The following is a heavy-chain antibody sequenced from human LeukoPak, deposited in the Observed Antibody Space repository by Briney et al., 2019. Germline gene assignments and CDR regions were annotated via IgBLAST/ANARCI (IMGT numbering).Heavy chain of an antibody. CDR3: ASCTSGDCYSIDY. CDR1: GGSLTYYY. J-gene: IGHJ4*02. D-gene: IGHD2-21*01. Sequence: SETLSLTCTVSGGSLTYYYWTWIRQSPGRRPEWIGYIYYSGSTHYNPSLESRVAFSVDTSKNQVSLRLSSVTAADTAVYYCASCTSGDCYSIDYWGQGTLVTVSS. V-gene: IGHV4-59*01. CDR2: IYYSGST.